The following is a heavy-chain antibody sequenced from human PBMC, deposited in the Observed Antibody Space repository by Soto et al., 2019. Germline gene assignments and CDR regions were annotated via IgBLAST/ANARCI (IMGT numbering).Heavy chain of an antibody. Sequence: GGSLRLSCAASGFSFTNFAMSWVSQAPGKGLEGVAGIGASGDITWYADSVKGRLSISRDNSKNTLYLQLNSLRFEDTAVYYFAKDDFTDRGDDYFDYWGPGTLVTVSS. CDR2: IGASGDIT. CDR3: AKDDFTDRGDDYFDY. J-gene: IGHJ4*02. V-gene: IGHV3-23*01. CDR1: GFSFTNFA. D-gene: IGHD2-21*02.